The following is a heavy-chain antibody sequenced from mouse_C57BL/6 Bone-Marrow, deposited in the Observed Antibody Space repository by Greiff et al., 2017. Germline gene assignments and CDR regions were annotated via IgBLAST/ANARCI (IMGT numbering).Heavy chain of an antibody. CDR2: ISNLAYII. J-gene: IGHJ3*01. CDR3: ARLGRMAWFAY. V-gene: IGHV5-15*04. Sequence: EVKVEESGGGLVQPGGSLKLSCAASGFTFSDYGMAWVRQAPRKGPEWVAFISNLAYIIYYADTVTGRFTISRENAKNTLYLEMSSLRSEDTAMYYCARLGRMAWFAYWGQGTLVTVSA. CDR1: GFTFSDYG. D-gene: IGHD2-10*02.